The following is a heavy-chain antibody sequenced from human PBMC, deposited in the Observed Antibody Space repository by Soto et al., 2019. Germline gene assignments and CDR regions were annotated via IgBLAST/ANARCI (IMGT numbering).Heavy chain of an antibody. CDR2: IYWDDDK. D-gene: IGHD3-16*02. J-gene: IGHJ3*02. CDR1: GFSLSTKTVG. CDR3: AHVMITFGGVVADDAFDI. V-gene: IGHV2-5*02. Sequence: SGPTLVNPTQTLTLTCTFSGFSLSTKTVGVAWIRQPPGEALEWLAVIYWDDDKRYSPSLRSRLTVTKDTSRNQVVLTMANMDTVDTATYYCAHVMITFGGVVADDAFDIWGQGTLVTVSS.